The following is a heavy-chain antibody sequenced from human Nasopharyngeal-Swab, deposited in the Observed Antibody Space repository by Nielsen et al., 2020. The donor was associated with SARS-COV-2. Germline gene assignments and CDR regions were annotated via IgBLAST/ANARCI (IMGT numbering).Heavy chain of an antibody. J-gene: IGHJ4*02. CDR3: VRIPPVDFHFDF. CDR1: GFSLTTSGMC. Sequence: SGPTLVKPTQTLTLTCTFSGFSLTTSGMCVAWIRQPPGKALEWLALIDWDDDKYYSTSLNTRLTISKDTSKNQVVLTMTNMDPVDTATYYCVRIPPVDFHFDFWGQGILVTVSS. V-gene: IGHV2-70*01. CDR2: IDWDDDK. D-gene: IGHD3/OR15-3a*01.